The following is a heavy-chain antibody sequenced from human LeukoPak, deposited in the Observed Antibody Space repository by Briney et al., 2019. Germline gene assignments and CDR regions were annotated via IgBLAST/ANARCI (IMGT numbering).Heavy chain of an antibody. V-gene: IGHV3-7*03. Sequence: GGSLRLSCAASGFTFSSYWMSWVRQAPGKGLEWVANIKQDGSEKYYVDSVKGRFTISRDNAKNSLYLQMNSLRAEDTALYYCAKDITPSMTYYFDYWGQGTLVTVSS. D-gene: IGHD1-14*01. CDR2: IKQDGSEK. CDR1: GFTFSSYW. CDR3: AKDITPSMTYYFDY. J-gene: IGHJ4*02.